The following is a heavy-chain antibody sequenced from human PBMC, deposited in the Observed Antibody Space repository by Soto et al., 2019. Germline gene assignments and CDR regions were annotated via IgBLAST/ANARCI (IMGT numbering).Heavy chain of an antibody. J-gene: IGHJ4*02. D-gene: IGHD2-15*01. V-gene: IGHV4-59*01. CDR1: GGSISSYY. CDR2: IYYSGST. Sequence: SETLSLTCTVSGGSISSYYWSWIRQPPGKGLEWIGYIYYSGSTNYNPSLKSRGTISVDTSKNQFSLKLSSVTAADTAVYYCARGDVVVVAATPSSLFDYWGQGTLVTVSS. CDR3: ARGDVVVVAATPSSLFDY.